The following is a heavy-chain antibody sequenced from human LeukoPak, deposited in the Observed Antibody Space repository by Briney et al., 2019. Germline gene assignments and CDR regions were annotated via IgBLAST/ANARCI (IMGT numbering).Heavy chain of an antibody. CDR1: GFTFSSYE. J-gene: IGHJ3*02. CDR3: ARLLWFGELSSDAFDI. V-gene: IGHV3-48*03. Sequence: GGSLRLSCAASGFTFSSYEMNWVRQAPGKGLEWVSYVSSSGSTIYYADSVKGRFTISRDNAKNSLYLQMNSLRAEDTAVYYCARLLWFGELSSDAFDIWGQGTMVTVSS. CDR2: VSSSGSTI. D-gene: IGHD3-10*01.